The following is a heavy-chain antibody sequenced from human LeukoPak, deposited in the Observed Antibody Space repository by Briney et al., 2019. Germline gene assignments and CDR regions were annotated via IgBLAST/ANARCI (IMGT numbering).Heavy chain of an antibody. J-gene: IGHJ3*02. CDR1: GLTFSTYW. CDR2: IDPDGNT. Sequence: GGSLRLSCSASGLTFSTYWMHWVRQAPGKGLVWVSRIDPDGNTVYADSVRGRFTVSRDNAKNTMYLQMNSLRVEDTVLYYCASFRNTDIWGQGTTVTVSP. CDR3: ASFRNTDI. V-gene: IGHV3-74*01. D-gene: IGHD3-16*02.